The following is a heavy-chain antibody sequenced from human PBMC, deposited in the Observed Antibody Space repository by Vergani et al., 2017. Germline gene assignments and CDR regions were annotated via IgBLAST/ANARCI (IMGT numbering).Heavy chain of an antibody. CDR1: GYTFTSYA. Sequence: QVQLVQSGAEVKKPGASVKVSCKASGYTFTSYAMNWVRQAPGQGLEWMGWINTNTGNPTYAQGFTGRFVFSLDTSVSTAYLQISSLKAEDTAVYYCARDRTTAPYYYYYMDVWGKGTTVTVSS. D-gene: IGHD1-1*01. V-gene: IGHV7-4-1*02. CDR3: ARDRTTAPYYYYYMDV. CDR2: INTNTGNP. J-gene: IGHJ6*03.